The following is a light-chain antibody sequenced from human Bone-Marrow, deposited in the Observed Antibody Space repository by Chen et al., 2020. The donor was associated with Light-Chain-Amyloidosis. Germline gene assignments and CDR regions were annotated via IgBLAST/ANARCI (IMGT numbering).Light chain of an antibody. V-gene: IGLV3-25*03. CDR2: RDT. J-gene: IGLJ2*01. CDR1: DLPTKY. Sequence: SYELTQPPSVSVPPGQTARITCSGDDLPTKYAYWYQQKQGQAPVLVIHRDTERPSGISERFSCSSAGTTATLSISGVQAEDEADYHCQSADSSGTYEVIFGGGTKLTVL. CDR3: QSADSSGTYEVI.